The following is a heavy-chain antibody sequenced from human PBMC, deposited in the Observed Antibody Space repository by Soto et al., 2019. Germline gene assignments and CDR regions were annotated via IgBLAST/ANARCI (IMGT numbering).Heavy chain of an antibody. CDR2: IYYSGST. D-gene: IGHD2-2*01. CDR1: GGSISSGDYY. J-gene: IGHJ3*01. CDR3: VRGDPGACSSTSCSDAFAL. V-gene: IGHV4-30-4*01. Sequence: QVQLQESGPGLVKPSQTLSLTCTVSGGSISSGDYYWNWIRQPPGKGLEWIGSIYYSGSTYYSPSLKTRFTISGGTSKNQFSLKLSSVTAADTAVYYCVRGDPGACSSTSCSDAFALWGRGTMVAVSS.